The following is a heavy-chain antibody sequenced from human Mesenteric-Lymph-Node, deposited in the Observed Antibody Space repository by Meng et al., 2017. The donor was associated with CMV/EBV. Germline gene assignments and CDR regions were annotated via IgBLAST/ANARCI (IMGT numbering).Heavy chain of an antibody. J-gene: IGHJ4*02. Sequence: GESLKISCAASGFSFSASWMHWVRQVPGKGLVWVSGINSDGSTSKYADSVRGRLTISRDNAKKTLYLHMDSLRGDDSAIYYCVRFDGAANWGRGTLVTVSS. CDR3: VRFDGAAN. CDR1: GFSFSASW. CDR2: INSDGSTS. V-gene: IGHV3-74*03. D-gene: IGHD1-26*01.